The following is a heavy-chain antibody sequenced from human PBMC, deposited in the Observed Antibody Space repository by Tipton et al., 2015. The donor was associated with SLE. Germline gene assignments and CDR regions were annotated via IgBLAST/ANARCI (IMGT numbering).Heavy chain of an antibody. D-gene: IGHD6-13*01. V-gene: IGHV3-23*01. Sequence: SLRLSCAASGFTFRSYAMSWVRQAPGKGLEWVSGSSGGGGSTYYADTVKGRFTISRDNSKNTLYLQMNSLRVEDTAVYYCAKDLQDSSSWLRYFDYWGQGTLVTVSS. CDR1: GFTFRSYA. CDR2: SSGGGGST. CDR3: AKDLQDSSSWLRYFDY. J-gene: IGHJ4*02.